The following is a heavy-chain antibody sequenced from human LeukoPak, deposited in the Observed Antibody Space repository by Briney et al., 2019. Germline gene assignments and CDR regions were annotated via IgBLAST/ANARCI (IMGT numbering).Heavy chain of an antibody. CDR3: ARVCSAAAGTRYYYYYYMDV. V-gene: IGHV4-34*01. CDR1: GGSFSGYY. Sequence: SETLSLTCAVYGGSFSGYYWSWIRQPPGKGLEWIGEINHSGSTNYNPSLKSRVTISVDTSKNQFSLKLSSVTAADTAVYYCARVCSAAAGTRYYYYYYMDVWGKGTTVTVSS. CDR2: INHSGST. D-gene: IGHD6-13*01. J-gene: IGHJ6*03.